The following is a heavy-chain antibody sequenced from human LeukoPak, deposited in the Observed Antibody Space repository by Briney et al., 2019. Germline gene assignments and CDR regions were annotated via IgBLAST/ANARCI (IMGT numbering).Heavy chain of an antibody. CDR2: ISYDGNNK. V-gene: IGHV3-30*15. J-gene: IGHJ4*02. Sequence: PGGSLRLSCAASGFTFGSYAMHWVRQAPGKGLEWVAVISYDGNNKYYADSVKGRFTISRDNSKNTLYLQMSSLRVEDMAVYYCASSRSGWIYFDYWGQGTLVTVSS. CDR3: ASSRSGWIYFDY. D-gene: IGHD6-19*01. CDR1: GFTFGSYA.